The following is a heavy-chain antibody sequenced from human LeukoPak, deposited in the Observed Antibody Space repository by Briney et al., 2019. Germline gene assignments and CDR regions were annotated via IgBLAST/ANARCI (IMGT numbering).Heavy chain of an antibody. CDR2: IYYSGST. Sequence: SETLSLTCTVSGGSISSSSYYWGWIRQPPGKGLEWIGSIYYSGSTYYNPSLRSRVTISVDTSKNQFSLELSSVTASDTAVYYCATRGNEVGAISFGYWGQGTLVTVSS. V-gene: IGHV4-39*01. CDR3: ATRGNEVGAISFGY. CDR1: GGSISSSSYY. D-gene: IGHD1-26*01. J-gene: IGHJ4*02.